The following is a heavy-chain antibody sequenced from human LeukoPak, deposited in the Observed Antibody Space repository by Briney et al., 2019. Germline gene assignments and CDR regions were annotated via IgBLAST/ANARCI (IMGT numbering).Heavy chain of an antibody. CDR2: IRYDGSNK. D-gene: IGHD1-26*01. V-gene: IGHV3-30*02. Sequence: GGSLRLACAASGFTFSSYWMTWVRQAPGKGLEWVAFIRYDGSNKYYTDSVKGRFNISRDNYKNTLYLQMNSLRAEDTAVYYCAKGRGWEASYYYYYMDVWGKGTTVTISS. CDR3: AKGRGWEASYYYYYMDV. CDR1: GFTFSSYW. J-gene: IGHJ6*03.